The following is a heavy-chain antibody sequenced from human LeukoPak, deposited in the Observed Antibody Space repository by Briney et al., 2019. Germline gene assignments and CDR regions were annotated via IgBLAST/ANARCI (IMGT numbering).Heavy chain of an antibody. Sequence: ASVKVSCKASGGTFSSYAISWVRQAPGQGLEWMGWMNPNSGNTGYAQKFQGRVTMTRNTSISTAYMELSSLRSEDTAVYYCARGYCSGGSCYSYYYYNYMDVWGKGTTVTVSS. D-gene: IGHD2-15*01. V-gene: IGHV1-8*02. CDR1: GGTFSSYA. J-gene: IGHJ6*03. CDR2: MNPNSGNT. CDR3: ARGYCSGGSCYSYYYYNYMDV.